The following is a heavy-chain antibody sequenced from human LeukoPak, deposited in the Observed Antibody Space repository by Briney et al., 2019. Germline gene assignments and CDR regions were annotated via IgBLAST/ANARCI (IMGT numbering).Heavy chain of an antibody. V-gene: IGHV3-23*01. CDR3: AAKHYGEYYFDY. CDR2: ISISGGTT. D-gene: IGHD4-17*01. Sequence: GGSLRLSCAASGFTFSSHAVNRVRQAPGKGLEWVSGISISGGTTYYADSVKGRFTVSRDNSKNTLYLQMNNLRAEDTALYYCAAKHYGEYYFDYWGQGILVTVSS. J-gene: IGHJ4*02. CDR1: GFTFSSHA.